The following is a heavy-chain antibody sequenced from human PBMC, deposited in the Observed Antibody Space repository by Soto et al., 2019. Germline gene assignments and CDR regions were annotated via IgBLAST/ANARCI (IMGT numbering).Heavy chain of an antibody. Sequence: EVQILESGGGLVQPGGSLRLSCAASGFTFNNYVMTWFRQAPGRGLEWGSSINGGGGGTYYADSVKGRFTISRDNSMDTLYLQINSLRVEDTDVYYCAEEGRAGGADYWGQGTLVTVSS. CDR2: INGGGGGT. D-gene: IGHD3-10*01. V-gene: IGHV3-23*01. J-gene: IGHJ4*02. CDR1: GFTFNNYV. CDR3: AEEGRAGGADY.